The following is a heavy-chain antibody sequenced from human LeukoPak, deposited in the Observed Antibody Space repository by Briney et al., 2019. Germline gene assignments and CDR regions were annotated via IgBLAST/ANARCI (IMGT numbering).Heavy chain of an antibody. CDR3: ARLRKGWLQS. CDR2: IYYSGST. J-gene: IGHJ4*02. CDR1: GGSISSGDYY. V-gene: IGHV4-39*01. Sequence: SQTLSLTCTVSGGSISSGDYYWSWLRQPPGKGLEWIGSIYYSGSTYYNPSLKSRVTISVDTSKNQFSLKLSSVTAADTAVYYCARLRKGWLQSWGQGTLVTVSS. D-gene: IGHD5-24*01.